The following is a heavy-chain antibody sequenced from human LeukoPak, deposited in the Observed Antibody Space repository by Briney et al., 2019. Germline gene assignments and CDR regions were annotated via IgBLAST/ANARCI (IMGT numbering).Heavy chain of an antibody. Sequence: SETLSLTCTVSGGSISSSSYYWGWIRQPPGKGLEWIGSIYHSGSTYYNPSLKSRVTISVDTSKDQFSLKLSSVTAADTAVYYCARTLYSSGFYYFDYWGQGTLVTVSS. D-gene: IGHD6-19*01. CDR2: IYHSGST. J-gene: IGHJ4*02. CDR3: ARTLYSSGFYYFDY. CDR1: GGSISSSSYY. V-gene: IGHV4-39*07.